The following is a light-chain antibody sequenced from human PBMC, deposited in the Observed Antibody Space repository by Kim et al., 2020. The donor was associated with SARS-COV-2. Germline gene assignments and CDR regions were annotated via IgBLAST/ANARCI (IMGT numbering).Light chain of an antibody. CDR3: AAWDDSLNGAV. V-gene: IGLV1-44*01. J-gene: IGLJ7*01. CDR2: SNN. CDR1: SSNIGSNT. Sequence: QSVLTQPPSASGTPGQMVTISCSGSSSNIGSNTVNWYQQLPGTAPKLLIYSNNQRPSGVPDRFSGSKSGTSASLAISGLQSEDEADYYCAAWDDSLNGAVFGGGTQRTVL.